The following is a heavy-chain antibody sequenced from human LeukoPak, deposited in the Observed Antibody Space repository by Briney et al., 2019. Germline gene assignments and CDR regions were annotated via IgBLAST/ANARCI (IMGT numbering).Heavy chain of an antibody. CDR2: IWYGGSNK. CDR1: GFTFSDYY. V-gene: IGHV3-30*02. D-gene: IGHD3-3*01. CDR3: AKAGHHYDFWSGRNYYMDV. Sequence: PGGSLRLSCAASGFTFSDYYMSWIRQAPGKGLEWVAVIWYGGSNKYYADSVKGRFTISRDNSKNTLYLQMNSLRAEDTAVYYCAKAGHHYDFWSGRNYYMDVWGKGTTVTVSS. J-gene: IGHJ6*03.